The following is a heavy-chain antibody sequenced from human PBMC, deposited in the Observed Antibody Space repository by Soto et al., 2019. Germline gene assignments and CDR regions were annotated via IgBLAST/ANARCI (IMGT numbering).Heavy chain of an antibody. J-gene: IGHJ5*02. Sequence: ASVKVSCKASGYTFTGYYMHWVRQAPGQGLEWMGWINPNSGGTNYAQKFQGWVTMTRDTSISTAYMELSRLRSDDTAVYYCARGGPYYYDSSGYLVRFDPWGQGTLVTVS. V-gene: IGHV1-2*04. CDR2: INPNSGGT. CDR1: GYTFTGYY. D-gene: IGHD3-22*01. CDR3: ARGGPYYYDSSGYLVRFDP.